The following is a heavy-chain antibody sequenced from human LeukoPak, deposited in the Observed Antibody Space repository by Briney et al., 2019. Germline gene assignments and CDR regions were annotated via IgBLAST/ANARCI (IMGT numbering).Heavy chain of an antibody. J-gene: IGHJ5*02. CDR2: IYYSGST. CDR1: GGSISSGGYY. Sequence: SETLSLTCTVSGGSISSGGYYWSWIRQHPGKGLEWIGYIYYSGSTYYNPSLKSRVTISVDTSKNQFSLKPSSVTAADTAVYYCARTEYYYDSSGLYWFDPWGQGTLVTVSS. V-gene: IGHV4-31*03. D-gene: IGHD3-22*01. CDR3: ARTEYYYDSSGLYWFDP.